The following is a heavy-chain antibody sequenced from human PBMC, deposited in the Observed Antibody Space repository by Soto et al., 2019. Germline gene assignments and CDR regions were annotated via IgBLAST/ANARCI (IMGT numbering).Heavy chain of an antibody. CDR3: AMVDVYVTTSPQDV. CDR2: IKAYNGNT. D-gene: IGHD3-16*01. Sequence: XVKVSCKASGNRFTIYGIGWVRQAPGQXLDWMGWIKAYNGNTKYAQNIKGRVXXTTDTSTXXAYMELRRLRSKEKAVYYCAMVDVYVTTSPQDVWGQGTTVTVSS. CDR1: GNRFTIYG. J-gene: IGHJ6*02. V-gene: IGHV1-18*01.